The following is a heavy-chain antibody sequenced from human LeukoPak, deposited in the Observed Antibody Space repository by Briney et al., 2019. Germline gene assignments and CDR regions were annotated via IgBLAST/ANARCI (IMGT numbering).Heavy chain of an antibody. D-gene: IGHD6-25*01. CDR1: GGSISSYY. Sequence: SETLSLTCTVSGGSISSYYWSWIRQPPGKGLEWIGYIYYSGSTYYNPSLKSRVTISVDTSKNQFSLKLSSVTAADTAVYYCASGPKRGIGDYWGQGTLVTVSS. CDR3: ASGPKRGIGDY. CDR2: IYYSGST. J-gene: IGHJ4*02. V-gene: IGHV4-59*06.